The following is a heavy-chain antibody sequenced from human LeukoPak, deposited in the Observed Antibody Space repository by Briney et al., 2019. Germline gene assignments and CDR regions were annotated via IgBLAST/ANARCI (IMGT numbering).Heavy chain of an antibody. D-gene: IGHD4-17*01. CDR1: GGSFSGYY. CDR3: ASLAYGDPSGDY. Sequence: SETLSLTCAVYGGSFSGYYWSWIRQPPGKGLEWIGEINHSGSTNYNPSLKSRVTISVDTSKNQFSLKLSSVTAADTAVYYCASLAYGDPSGDYWGQGTLVTVSS. V-gene: IGHV4-34*01. J-gene: IGHJ4*02. CDR2: INHSGST.